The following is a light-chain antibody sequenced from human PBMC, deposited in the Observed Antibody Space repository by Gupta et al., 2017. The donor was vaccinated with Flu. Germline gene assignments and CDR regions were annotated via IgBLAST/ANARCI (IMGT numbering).Light chain of an antibody. CDR1: QSVSSY. V-gene: IGKV3-11*01. J-gene: IGKJ2*03. Sequence: EIVLTQSPATLSLSPGERATLSCRASQSVSSYLAWYQQKPGQAPRLLIYDASNRATGIPARFSGSGDGTDFTLTISSREPEDFAVYYCQQRSNGPPGYSFGQGTKLEIK. CDR3: QQRSNGPPGYS. CDR2: DAS.